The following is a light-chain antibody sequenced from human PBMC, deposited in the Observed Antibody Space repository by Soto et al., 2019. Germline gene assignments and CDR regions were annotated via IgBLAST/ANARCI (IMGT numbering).Light chain of an antibody. Sequence: QSVLTQPASVSGSPGQSITISCTGTSSDVGGYKFVSWYQHHPGKAPKLLIYDVVNRPSGVSNRFSGSKSGNTASLTISGLQAEDEADYYCSSYTTSSRGVFGTGTQLTVL. CDR2: DVV. J-gene: IGLJ1*01. CDR1: SSDVGGYKF. V-gene: IGLV2-14*03. CDR3: SSYTTSSRGV.